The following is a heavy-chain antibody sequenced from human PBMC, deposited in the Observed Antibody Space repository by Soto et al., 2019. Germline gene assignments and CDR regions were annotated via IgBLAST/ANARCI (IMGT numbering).Heavy chain of an antibody. CDR2: INAGNGNT. Sequence: ASVKVSCKASGYTFTSYAMHWVRQAPGQRLEWMGWINAGNGNTKYSQKFQGRVTITRDTSASTAYMELSSLRSEDTAVYYCARDLPPSYYYDSSGYYYGPIWGQGAMVTVSS. CDR1: GYTFTSYA. CDR3: ARDLPPSYYYDSSGYYYGPI. V-gene: IGHV1-3*01. D-gene: IGHD3-22*01. J-gene: IGHJ3*02.